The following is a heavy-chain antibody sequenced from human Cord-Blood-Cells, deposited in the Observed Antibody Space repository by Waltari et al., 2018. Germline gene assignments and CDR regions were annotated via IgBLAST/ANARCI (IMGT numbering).Heavy chain of an antibody. Sequence: EVQLVESGGGLVKPGGSLRLSCAASGFTFSSYSMNWVRQAPGKGLEWVSSISSSSSYIYYADSGKGRFTISRDNAKNSLYLQMNSLRAEDTAVYYCVRVIGTAMVDYWGQGTLVTVSS. V-gene: IGHV3-21*01. CDR1: GFTFSSYS. J-gene: IGHJ4*02. CDR3: VRVIGTAMVDY. D-gene: IGHD5-18*01. CDR2: ISSSSSYI.